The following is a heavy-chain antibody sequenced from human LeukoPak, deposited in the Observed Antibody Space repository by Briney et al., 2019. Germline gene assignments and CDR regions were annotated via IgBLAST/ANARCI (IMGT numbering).Heavy chain of an antibody. CDR2: IYYSGST. V-gene: IGHV4-59*01. Sequence: SETLSLTCTVSGGSISSYYWSWIRQPPGKGLEWIGYIYYSGSTNYNPSLKSRVTISVDTSKNQFSLKLSSVTAADTAVYYCARGNGDYDAFDYWGQGTQVTVSS. D-gene: IGHD4-17*01. CDR1: GGSISSYY. CDR3: ARGNGDYDAFDY. J-gene: IGHJ4*02.